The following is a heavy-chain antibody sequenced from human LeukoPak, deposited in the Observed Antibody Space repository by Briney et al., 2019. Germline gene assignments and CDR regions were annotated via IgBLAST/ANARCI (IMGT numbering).Heavy chain of an antibody. D-gene: IGHD3-10*01. CDR1: GGSFSGYY. CDR3: ARGHTMVRGVNYFDY. V-gene: IGHV4-34*01. Sequence: SETLSLTCAVYGGSFSGYYWSWIRQPPGKGLEWIGEINHSGSTNYNPSLKSRVTIPVDTSKNQFSLKLSSVTAADTAVYYCARGHTMVRGVNYFDYWGQGTLVTVSS. J-gene: IGHJ4*02. CDR2: INHSGST.